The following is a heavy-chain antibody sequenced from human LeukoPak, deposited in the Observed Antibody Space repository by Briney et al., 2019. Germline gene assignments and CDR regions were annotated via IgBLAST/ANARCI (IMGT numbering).Heavy chain of an antibody. CDR3: AREKVVAYEGSLPWGPRAYNDYVAMDV. V-gene: IGHV4-59*01. CDR2: SSNRGTT. J-gene: IGHJ6*02. CDR1: GGSISSYS. Sequence: SETLSLTCTVSGGSISSYSWSWIRLTPEKGLEWIGSSSNRGTTNYNPSLQSRVIISLDTSNSLFSLTLTSVTAADTAVCYCAREKVVAYEGSLPWGPRAYNDYVAMDVWGLGTTVTVSS. D-gene: IGHD2-21*02.